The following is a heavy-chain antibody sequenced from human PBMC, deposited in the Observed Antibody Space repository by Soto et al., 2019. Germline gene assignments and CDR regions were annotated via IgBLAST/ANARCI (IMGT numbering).Heavy chain of an antibody. V-gene: IGHV4-59*01. CDR3: ARGMGLEQLVPRYGMDV. CDR1: GGSISSYY. Sequence: QVQLQESGPGLVKPSETLSLTCTVSGGSISSYYWSWIRQPPGKGLEWIGYIYYSGSTNYNPSLKSRVTISVDTSKNQFSLKLSSVTAADTAVYYCARGMGLEQLVPRYGMDVWGQGTTVTVSS. D-gene: IGHD6-6*01. CDR2: IYYSGST. J-gene: IGHJ6*02.